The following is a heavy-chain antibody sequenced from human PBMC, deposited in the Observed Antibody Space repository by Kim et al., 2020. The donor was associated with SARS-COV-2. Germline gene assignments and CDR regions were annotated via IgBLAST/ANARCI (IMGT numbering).Heavy chain of an antibody. D-gene: IGHD3-22*01. J-gene: IGHJ4*02. Sequence: SLKSRVTISVATSKNQFSRKLSSVTAADTAVYYCASGYYDSSGYYSPLDYWGQGTLVTVSS. V-gene: IGHV4-31*02. CDR3: ASGYYDSSGYYSPLDY.